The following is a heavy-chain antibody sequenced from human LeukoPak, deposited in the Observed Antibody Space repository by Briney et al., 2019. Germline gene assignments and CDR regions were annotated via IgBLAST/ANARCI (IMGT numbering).Heavy chain of an antibody. CDR1: GFTFSSYW. D-gene: IGHD2-15*01. J-gene: IGHJ4*02. CDR3: ARGTRSPDY. Sequence: PGGSLRLSCAASGFTFSSYWMNWVRQAPGRGLEWVANIKQDGSEKYYVDSVKGRFTISRDNAKNSLYLQMNSLRAEDTALYYCARGTRSPDYWGQGTLVTVSS. CDR2: IKQDGSEK. V-gene: IGHV3-7*01.